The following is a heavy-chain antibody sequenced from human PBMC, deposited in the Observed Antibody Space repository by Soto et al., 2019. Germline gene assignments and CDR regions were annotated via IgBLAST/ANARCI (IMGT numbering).Heavy chain of an antibody. V-gene: IGHV3-33*01. Sequence: QVQLVESGGGVVQPGRSLRLSCAASGITFSSYGMHWVRQAPGKGLEWVAVIWYDGSNKYYADSVKGRFTISRDNSKNTVYLQMNSLRAEDTAVYSCARARMVRGVIIKVFDYWGQGTLVTVSS. D-gene: IGHD3-10*01. CDR2: IWYDGSNK. J-gene: IGHJ4*02. CDR1: GITFSSYG. CDR3: ARARMVRGVIIKVFDY.